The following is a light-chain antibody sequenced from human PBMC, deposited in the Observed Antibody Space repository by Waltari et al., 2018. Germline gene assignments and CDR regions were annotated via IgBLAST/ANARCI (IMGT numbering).Light chain of an antibody. Sequence: SHELTQPHSVSESPGQTARIPCSGDPLPKKYSYWYQQKPGQAPVLVIYKDSERPSGIPDRFSGSSSGTAATLTINGVQAEDEADYYCQSADSSGTYVFGTGTKVTVL. CDR2: KDS. J-gene: IGLJ1*01. V-gene: IGLV3-25*03. CDR3: QSADSSGTYV. CDR1: PLPKKY.